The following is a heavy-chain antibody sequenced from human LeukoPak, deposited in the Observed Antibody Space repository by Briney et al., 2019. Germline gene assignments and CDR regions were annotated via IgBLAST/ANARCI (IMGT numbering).Heavy chain of an antibody. J-gene: IGHJ5*02. CDR1: GHTFTTYG. CDR3: ARDLIAVRPGWFDP. Sequence: GASVKVSCKASGHTFTTYGIGWVRLAPGQGLEWMGWISAYNGNTNYAQQFQGRVTMTTDTSMSTAYMELRSLRSDDTAVYYCARDLIAVRPGWFDPWGQGSLVTVSS. D-gene: IGHD6-6*01. V-gene: IGHV1-18*01. CDR2: ISAYNGNT.